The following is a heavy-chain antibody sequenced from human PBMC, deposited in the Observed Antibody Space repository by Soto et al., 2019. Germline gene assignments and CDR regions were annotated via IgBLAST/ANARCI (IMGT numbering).Heavy chain of an antibody. J-gene: IGHJ6*02. CDR1: GYTFISNW. CDR3: VRHEVSSSTDSYYGMDV. Sequence: PGESLKISCKGSGYTFISNWIGWVRQMPGKGLEWMGIVYPGDSDTRYSPSFRGQVTISADKSITTAYLQWSSLEASDTAIYYWVRHEVSSSTDSYYGMDVWGQGTTVTVSS. V-gene: IGHV5-51*01. CDR2: VYPGDSDT. D-gene: IGHD6-6*01.